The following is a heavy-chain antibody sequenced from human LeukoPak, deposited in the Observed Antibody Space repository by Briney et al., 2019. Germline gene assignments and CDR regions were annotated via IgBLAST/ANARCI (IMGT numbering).Heavy chain of an antibody. CDR1: GFTFSSYA. CDR3: VPPYYFAY. Sequence: GGSLRLSCVASGFTFSSYAMSWVRQAPGKGLEWVSAISDSGAGTYYADSVKGRSTISRDNSKNALYLQMNSLTAEDTAVYYCVPPYYFAYWGQGTLVTVSS. CDR2: ISDSGAGT. V-gene: IGHV3-23*01. J-gene: IGHJ4*02. D-gene: IGHD2-21*01.